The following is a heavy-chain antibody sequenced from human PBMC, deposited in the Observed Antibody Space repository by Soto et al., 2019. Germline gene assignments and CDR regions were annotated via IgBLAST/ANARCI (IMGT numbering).Heavy chain of an antibody. V-gene: IGHV1-69*13. J-gene: IGHJ5*02. CDR3: ARALVVPAAPGVTNWFDP. Sequence: ASVKVSCKASGGTFSSYAISWVRQAPGQGLEWMGGIIPIFGTANYAQKFQGRVTITADESTSTAYMELSSLRSEDTAVYYCARALVVPAAPGVTNWFDPWGQGTLVTVS. D-gene: IGHD2-2*01. CDR1: GGTFSSYA. CDR2: IIPIFGTA.